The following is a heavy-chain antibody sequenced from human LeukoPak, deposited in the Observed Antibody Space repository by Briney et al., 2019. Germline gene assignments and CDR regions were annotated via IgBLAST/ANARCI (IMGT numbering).Heavy chain of an antibody. CDR3: TRSGAALGEGFDS. CDR2: IRSKAYGGTT. D-gene: IGHD6-6*01. CDR1: GFTFGDYA. J-gene: IGHJ4*01. Sequence: GRSLRLSCTASGFTFGDYAMSWFRQAPGKGLEWVGFIRSKAYGGTTAYAASVKGRFTISRDDSKSIAYLQTNSLKTEDTAVYYCTRSGAALGEGFDSWGHGTLVTVSS. V-gene: IGHV3-49*03.